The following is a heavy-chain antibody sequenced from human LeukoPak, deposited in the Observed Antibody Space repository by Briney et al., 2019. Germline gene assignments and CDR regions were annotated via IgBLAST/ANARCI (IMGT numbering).Heavy chain of an antibody. CDR1: GGTFSSYA. Sequence: SVKVSCKASGGTFSSYAISWVRQAPGQGLEWMGGIIPIFGTANYAQKFQGRVTITADESTSTAYMELSNLRSEDTAVYYCASRATEPWDLWGQGTMVTVSS. D-gene: IGHD1-26*01. J-gene: IGHJ3*01. CDR2: IIPIFGTA. V-gene: IGHV1-69*13. CDR3: ASRATEPWDL.